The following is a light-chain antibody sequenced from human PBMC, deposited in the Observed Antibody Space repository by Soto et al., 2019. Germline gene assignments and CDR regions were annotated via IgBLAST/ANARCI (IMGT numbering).Light chain of an antibody. CDR1: QSVLYSSNNENY. J-gene: IGKJ4*01. Sequence: DIVMTQSPDSLAVSLGERATINCKSSQSVLYSSNNENYLAWYQQKPGQPPKLLIYWASSRESGVPDRFSDSRSGTDFTLTISSLQAEDVAVYYCQQFYSTPLSFGGGTKVEIK. CDR2: WAS. V-gene: IGKV4-1*01. CDR3: QQFYSTPLS.